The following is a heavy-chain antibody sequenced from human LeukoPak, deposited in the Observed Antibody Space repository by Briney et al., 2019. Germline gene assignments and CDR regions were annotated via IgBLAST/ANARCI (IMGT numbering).Heavy chain of an antibody. CDR2: ITSSSSYI. CDR3: ARVLSAFDI. V-gene: IGHV3-21*01. CDR1: GFTFSSYS. Sequence: SGGSLRLSCAASGFTFSSYSMNWVRQAPGKGLEWVSSITSSSSYIYYGDSVKGRFTISRDNAKNTLYLQMNSLRAEDTAVYYCARVLSAFDIWGQGTMVTVSS. D-gene: IGHD3-9*01. J-gene: IGHJ3*02.